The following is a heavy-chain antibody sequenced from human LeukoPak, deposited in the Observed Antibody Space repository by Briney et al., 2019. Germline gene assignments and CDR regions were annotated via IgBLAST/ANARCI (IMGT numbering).Heavy chain of an antibody. CDR1: GGSISSSLYH. Sequence: SETLSLTCTVSGGSISSSLYHWGWIRQSPGKNLEWLGSIYYTGTTHYNPSLKSRVTISVDTSKNQFSLKLSSVTAADTAVYYCARVPYDSSGYYYVWFDPWGQGTLVTVSS. V-gene: IGHV4-39*07. CDR3: ARVPYDSSGYYYVWFDP. J-gene: IGHJ5*02. CDR2: IYYTGTT. D-gene: IGHD3-22*01.